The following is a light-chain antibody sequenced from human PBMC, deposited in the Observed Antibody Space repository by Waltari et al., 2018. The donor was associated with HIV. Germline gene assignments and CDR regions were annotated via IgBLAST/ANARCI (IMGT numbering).Light chain of an antibody. V-gene: IGKV3-20*01. CDR1: QSVERRL. Sequence: EIVSTQSPGTLPLSPGDRATLPCRASQSVERRLLAWDQQKPGQPPRLIIYDASNRAPGIPDRFGGSGSGADFTLTISRLEPEDFALYYCHQYGSFPLTFGGGTKVEI. J-gene: IGKJ4*01. CDR3: HQYGSFPLT. CDR2: DAS.